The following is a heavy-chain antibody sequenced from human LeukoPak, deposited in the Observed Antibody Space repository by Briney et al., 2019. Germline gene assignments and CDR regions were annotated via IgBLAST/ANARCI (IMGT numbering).Heavy chain of an antibody. J-gene: IGHJ4*02. CDR1: GGSISSGGYS. D-gene: IGHD5-12*01. Sequence: SQTLSLTCAVSGGSISSGGYSWSWIRQPPGKGLEWIGYIYHSGSTNYNPSLKSRVTISVDKSKNQFSLKLSSVTAADTAVYYCASSNVDIDNYWGQGTLVTVSS. CDR2: IYHSGST. CDR3: ASSNVDIDNY. V-gene: IGHV4-30-2*01.